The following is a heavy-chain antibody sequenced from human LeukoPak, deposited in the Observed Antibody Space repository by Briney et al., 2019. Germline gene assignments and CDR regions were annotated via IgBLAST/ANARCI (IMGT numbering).Heavy chain of an antibody. V-gene: IGHV3-13*04. Sequence: GGPLRLSCAASGFTFSSYDMHWVRQTTGKGLEWVSAIDTAGGTYYPGSVEGRFTISRENAKNSFHLQMNSLTDADTAVYYCIREGFCGGDCPAYFDFWGRGTLVTVSS. CDR3: IREGFCGGDCPAYFDF. J-gene: IGHJ2*01. CDR1: GFTFSSYD. CDR2: IDTAGGT. D-gene: IGHD2-21*02.